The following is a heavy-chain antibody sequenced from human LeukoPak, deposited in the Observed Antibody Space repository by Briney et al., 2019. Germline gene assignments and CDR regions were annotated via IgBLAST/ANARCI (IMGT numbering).Heavy chain of an antibody. CDR3: ARRGGEPYQLLYGNWFDP. D-gene: IGHD2-2*02. Sequence: GESLKISCKGSGYSFTSYWIGWVRQMPGKGLEWMGIIYPGDSDTRYSPSFQGQVTISADKSISTAYLQWSSLKASDTAMYYCARRGGEPYQLLYGNWFDPWGQGTLVTVSS. CDR2: IYPGDSDT. V-gene: IGHV5-51*01. CDR1: GYSFTSYW. J-gene: IGHJ5*02.